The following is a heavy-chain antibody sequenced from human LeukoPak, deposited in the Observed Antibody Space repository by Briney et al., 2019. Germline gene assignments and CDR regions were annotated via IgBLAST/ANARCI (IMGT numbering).Heavy chain of an antibody. Sequence: GGSLRLSCAASGFTFSSYAMHWVRQAPGKGLEWVALISYDKSNKYYADSVKGRFTISRDNSKNTLYLQMNSLRAEDTAVYYCARDGDYSSSWIDYWGQGTLVTVSS. CDR3: ARDGDYSSSWIDY. D-gene: IGHD6-6*01. CDR2: ISYDKSNK. J-gene: IGHJ4*02. CDR1: GFTFSSYA. V-gene: IGHV3-30-3*01.